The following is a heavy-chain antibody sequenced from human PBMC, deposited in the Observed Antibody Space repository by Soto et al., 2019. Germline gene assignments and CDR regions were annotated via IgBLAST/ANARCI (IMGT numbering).Heavy chain of an antibody. V-gene: IGHV4-4*07. CDR2: IHTAGT. D-gene: IGHD2-21*01. CDR1: GDSVSNFY. Sequence: QVQLQESGPGLVKPSETLSLTCNVSGDSVSNFYWNWIRQPAGKGLQWIGRIHTAGTNYNPSLRGRVTMSLDKSNNQFFLTLTSLTAADTAVYFCARGIVVRDNVVIPHFAYWGRGTLVTVSS. J-gene: IGHJ4*02. CDR3: ARGIVVRDNVVIPHFAY.